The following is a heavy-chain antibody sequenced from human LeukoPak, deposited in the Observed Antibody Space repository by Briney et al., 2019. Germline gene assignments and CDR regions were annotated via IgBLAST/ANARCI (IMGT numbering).Heavy chain of an antibody. CDR3: ARDSSGSYYWFDY. V-gene: IGHV6-1*01. J-gene: IGHJ4*02. D-gene: IGHD3-22*01. CDR2: SYYRSYWYN. CDR1: GDSVSSNSAA. Sequence: SQTLSLTCAISGDSVSSNSAAWNWIRQSPSRGLEWLGRSYYRSYWYNDYAVSVKSRLTITPDTSKNQFSLQLNSVTPEDTAVYCCARDSSGSYYWFDYWGQGTLVTVSS.